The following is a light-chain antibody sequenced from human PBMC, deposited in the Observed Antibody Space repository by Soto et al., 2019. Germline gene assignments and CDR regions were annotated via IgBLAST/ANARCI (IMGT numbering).Light chain of an antibody. CDR1: QSISDT. J-gene: IGKJ1*01. V-gene: IGKV3D-15*01. Sequence: EIVMTQSPATLSVYPGGRATLSCRASQSISDTLAWYQQKPGQAPRLLIYGASTRATGIPARFSGSGSETEFTLTISSLQPDDFATYYCQHYNSYSEAFGQGTKVDI. CDR2: GAS. CDR3: QHYNSYSEA.